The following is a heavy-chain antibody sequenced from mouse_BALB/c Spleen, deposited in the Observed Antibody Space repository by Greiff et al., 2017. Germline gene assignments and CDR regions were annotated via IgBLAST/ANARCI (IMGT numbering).Heavy chain of an antibody. CDR2: INPSTGYT. V-gene: IGHV1-7*01. Sequence: QVQLQQSGAELAKPGASVKMSCKASGYTFTSYWMHWVKQRPGQGLEWIGYINPSTGYTEYNQKFKDKATLTADKSSSTAYMQLSSLTSEDSAVYYCARTMITYYYAMDYWGQGTSVTVSS. J-gene: IGHJ4*01. CDR3: ARTMITYYYAMDY. CDR1: GYTFTSYW. D-gene: IGHD2-4*01.